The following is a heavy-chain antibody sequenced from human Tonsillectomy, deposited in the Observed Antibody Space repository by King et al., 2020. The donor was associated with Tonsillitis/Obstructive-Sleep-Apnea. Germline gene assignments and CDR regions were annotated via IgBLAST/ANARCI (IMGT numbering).Heavy chain of an antibody. V-gene: IGHV3-15*01. J-gene: IGHJ4*02. CDR2: IKSKIEGGTT. D-gene: IGHD2-2*01. CDR1: GFTFSKAW. CDR3: TTTRQPAAMFDY. Sequence: VQLVESGGGLVKPGGSLRLSCAASGFTFSKAWMSWVRQAPGKGLEWVGRIKSKIEGGTTDNAAPVKGRFTISRDDSKNTLYLQMNSLKTEDTAVYYCTTTRQPAAMFDYWGQGILVTVSS.